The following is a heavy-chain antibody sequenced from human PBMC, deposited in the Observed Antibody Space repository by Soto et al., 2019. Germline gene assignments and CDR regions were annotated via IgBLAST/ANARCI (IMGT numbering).Heavy chain of an antibody. D-gene: IGHD6-13*01. CDR3: AKKGGAAADALLVWYFDL. CDR1: GFTFSSYA. Sequence: EVQLLESGGGLVQPGGSLRLSCAASGFTFSSYAMSWVRQAPGKGLEWVSAISGSGGSTYYADSVKGRFTISRDNSKNTLYLQMNSLRAEDTAVYYCAKKGGAAADALLVWYFDLWGRGTLVTVSS. V-gene: IGHV3-23*01. CDR2: ISGSGGST. J-gene: IGHJ2*01.